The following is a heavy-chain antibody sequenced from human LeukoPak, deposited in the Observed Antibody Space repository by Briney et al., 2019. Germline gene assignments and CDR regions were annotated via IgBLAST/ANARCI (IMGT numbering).Heavy chain of an antibody. CDR2: INGDGSEL. V-gene: IGHV3-7*01. Sequence: GGSLRLSCAASGFTFSSYWMTWVRQAPGKGLEWVANINGDGSELYYVDSVKGRFTISRDNAKNSLFLQMNSLGAEDTALYYCARDNILPAAYYIDVWGKGATVTVSS. J-gene: IGHJ6*03. D-gene: IGHD2-2*01. CDR3: ARDNILPAAYYIDV. CDR1: GFTFSSYW.